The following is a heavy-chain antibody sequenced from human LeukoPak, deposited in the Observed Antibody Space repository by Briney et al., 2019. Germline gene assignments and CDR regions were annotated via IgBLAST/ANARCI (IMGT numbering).Heavy chain of an antibody. Sequence: GGSLRLSCAASGFTVSSNYMSWVRQAPGKGLEWVSVISGSGGSTYYADSVKGRFTISRDNSKNTLYLQMNSLRAEDTAVYYCAKDGTWYDSRRYFDYWGQGTLVTVSS. CDR1: GFTVSSNY. CDR3: AKDGTWYDSRRYFDY. V-gene: IGHV3-23*01. J-gene: IGHJ4*02. CDR2: ISGSGGST. D-gene: IGHD3-22*01.